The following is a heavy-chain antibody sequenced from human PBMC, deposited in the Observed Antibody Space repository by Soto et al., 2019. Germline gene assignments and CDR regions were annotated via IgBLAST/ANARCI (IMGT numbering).Heavy chain of an antibody. V-gene: IGHV1-18*01. CDR3: ARVRCGGDCYRRAYGMDV. CDR2: ISAYNGNT. Sequence: QVQLVQSGAEVKKPGASVKVSCKASGYTFTSYGISWVRQAPGQGLEWMGWISAYNGNTNYAQKLQGRVTMTTDTAASTGYMELRSLISDDTAVYYCARVRCGGDCYRRAYGMDVWGQGTTVTVSS. D-gene: IGHD2-21*02. J-gene: IGHJ6*02. CDR1: GYTFTSYG.